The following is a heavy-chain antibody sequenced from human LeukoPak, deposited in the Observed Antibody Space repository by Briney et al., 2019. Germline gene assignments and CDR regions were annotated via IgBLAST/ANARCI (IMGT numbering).Heavy chain of an antibody. V-gene: IGHV3-30*02. CDR1: GFTFSSCG. CDR2: IRYDGSNK. CDR3: AKDGPHPLAAIRQFDY. D-gene: IGHD2-2*02. J-gene: IGHJ4*02. Sequence: GGSLRLSCAASGFTFSSCGMHWVRQAPGKGLEWVAFIRYDGSNKYYADSVKGRFTISRDNSKNTLYLQMNSLRAEDTAVYYCAKDGPHPLAAIRQFDYWGQGTLVTVSS.